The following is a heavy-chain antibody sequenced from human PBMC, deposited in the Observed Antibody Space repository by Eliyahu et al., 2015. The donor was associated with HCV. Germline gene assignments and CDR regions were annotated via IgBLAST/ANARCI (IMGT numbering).Heavy chain of an antibody. V-gene: IGHV3-30*03. CDR3: ASVAKAIVIVPAAIFY. J-gene: IGHJ4*02. Sequence: QVQLVESGGGVVQPGRSLRLSCAASGFTFXDYGMHWVRQAPGKGLEWVALISYDGGNKYYADSVKGRFTISRDNSKNTLYLQVNSLRAEDTAVYYCASVAKAIVIVPAAIFYWGQGILVTVSS. CDR1: GFTFXDYG. CDR2: ISYDGGNK. D-gene: IGHD2-2*01.